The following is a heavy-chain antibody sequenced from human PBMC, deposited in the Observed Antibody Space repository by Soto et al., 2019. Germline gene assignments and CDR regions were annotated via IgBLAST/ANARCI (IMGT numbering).Heavy chain of an antibody. Sequence: PGESLKISCKGSGYSFTSYWIGWVRQMPGKGLEWMGIIYPGDSDTRYSPSFQGQVTISADKSISTAQLQWSSLKASDTAMYYCTRAVYGSGSFYNPFDSWGKGTLVTVSS. D-gene: IGHD3-10*01. V-gene: IGHV5-51*01. CDR2: IYPGDSDT. CDR1: GYSFTSYW. J-gene: IGHJ4*02. CDR3: TRAVYGSGSFYNPFDS.